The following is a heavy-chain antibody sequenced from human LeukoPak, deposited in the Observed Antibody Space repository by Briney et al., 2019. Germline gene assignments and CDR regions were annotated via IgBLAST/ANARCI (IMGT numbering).Heavy chain of an antibody. CDR2: IYYSGST. CDR3: ARESPSGGWLQW. J-gene: IGHJ4*02. V-gene: IGHV4-59*01. Sequence: SETLSLTCTVSGDSIRSYYWSWIRQPPGKGLEWMGYIYYSGSTTYNPSLKSRVTISIDRSKNQFSLKLSSVTAADTAVYYCARESPSGGWLQWWGQGTLVTVSS. CDR1: GDSIRSYY. D-gene: IGHD5-24*01.